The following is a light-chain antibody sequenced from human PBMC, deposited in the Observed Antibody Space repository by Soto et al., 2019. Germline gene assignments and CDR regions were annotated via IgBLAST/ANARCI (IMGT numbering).Light chain of an antibody. CDR1: QGISSN. J-gene: IGKJ4*01. CDR3: QQANSFPLT. CDR2: AAS. Sequence: DIQLTQSPSFLSASVGDRVTITCRASQGISSNLAWYQQKPGKAPKLLIYAASTLQSGVPSRFSGSGSGTDFTLTISTLQPEDFATYYCQQANSFPLTYAGGTKVDIK. V-gene: IGKV1-9*01.